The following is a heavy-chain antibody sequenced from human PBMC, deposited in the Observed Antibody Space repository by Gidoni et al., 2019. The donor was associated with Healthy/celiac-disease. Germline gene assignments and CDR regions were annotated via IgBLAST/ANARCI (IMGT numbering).Heavy chain of an antibody. D-gene: IGHD3-22*01. J-gene: IGHJ4*02. CDR1: GGSISSSSYY. V-gene: IGHV4-39*02. CDR2: IYYSGST. Sequence: QLQLQESGPGLVKPSETLSITCTVSGGSISSSSYYWGWIRQPPGKGLEWIGSIYYSGSTYYNPSLKSRVTISVDTSKNQFSLKLSSVTAADTAVYYCAREYYYDSSGSTADYWGQGTLVTVSS. CDR3: AREYYYDSSGSTADY.